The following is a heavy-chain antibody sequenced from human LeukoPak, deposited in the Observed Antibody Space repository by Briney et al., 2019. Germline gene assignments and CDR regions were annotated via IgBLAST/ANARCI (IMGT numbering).Heavy chain of an antibody. Sequence: GGSLRLSCAASGFTFSNYWMTWVRQAPGKGLEWVSYISSSGSMISDADSVKGRFTISRDNAKKSLYLQMNSLRAEDTAVYYCARDEYIHGDLTNFDSWGQGTLVIVSS. J-gene: IGHJ4*02. CDR3: ARDEYIHGDLTNFDS. CDR2: ISSSGSMI. D-gene: IGHD4-17*01. V-gene: IGHV3-48*04. CDR1: GFTFSNYW.